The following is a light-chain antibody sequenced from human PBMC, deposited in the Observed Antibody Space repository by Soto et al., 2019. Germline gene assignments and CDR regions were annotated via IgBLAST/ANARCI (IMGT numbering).Light chain of an antibody. J-gene: IGLJ3*02. CDR1: SSYVGSYNL. V-gene: IGLV2-23*01. CDR2: EGS. CDR3: CSFTSGATWV. Sequence: QSVLTQPASLSGSPGQSITISGTGTSSYVGSYNLVSWYQQHPGKVPELMIYEGSKLPSGVSNRFSGSKSGNTASLTISGLQPEDEADYYCCSFTSGATWVFGGGTKLTVL.